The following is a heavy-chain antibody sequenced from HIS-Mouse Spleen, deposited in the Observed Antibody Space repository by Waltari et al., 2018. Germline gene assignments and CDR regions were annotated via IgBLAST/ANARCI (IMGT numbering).Heavy chain of an antibody. D-gene: IGHD6-13*01. CDR2: IYYSGST. Sequence: QLQLQESGPGLVTPSATLSLTCPVSGGSISSSRYYWGRIRQPPGKGLEGIGSIYYSGSTYYNPSLKSRVTISVDTSKNQFSLKLSSVTAADTAVYYCAREIPYSSSWYDWYFDLWGRGTLVTVSS. CDR3: AREIPYSSSWYDWYFDL. J-gene: IGHJ2*01. CDR1: GGSISSSRYY. V-gene: IGHV4-39*07.